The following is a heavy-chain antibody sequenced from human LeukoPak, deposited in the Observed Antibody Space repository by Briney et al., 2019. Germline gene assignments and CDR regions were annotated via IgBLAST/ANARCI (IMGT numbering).Heavy chain of an antibody. J-gene: IGHJ4*02. D-gene: IGHD5-12*01. CDR2: IIPIFGTA. CDR3: ASSSGVVATVYKY. CDR1: GGTFSSYA. Sequence: ASVKVSCKASGGTFSSYAISWGRQAPGQGLEWMGGIIPIFGTANYAQKFQGRVTITADESTSTAYMELSSLRSEDTAVYYCASSSGVVATVYKYWGQGTLVTVSS. V-gene: IGHV1-69*13.